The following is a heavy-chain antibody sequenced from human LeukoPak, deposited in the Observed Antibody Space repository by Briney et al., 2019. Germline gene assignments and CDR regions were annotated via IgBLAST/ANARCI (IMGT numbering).Heavy chain of an antibody. CDR2: ISWNSGTI. CDR1: GFTFDDYA. D-gene: IGHD3-10*01. J-gene: IGHJ4*02. V-gene: IGHV3-9*01. CDR3: AKGYHGGSGSYYDFDY. Sequence: GGSLRLSCAASGFTFDDYAMHWVRQAAGKGLEWVSGISWNSGTIGYADSVKGRFTISRDNAKNSLYLQMNSLRAEDTALYYCAKGYHGGSGSYYDFDYWGQGTLVTVSS.